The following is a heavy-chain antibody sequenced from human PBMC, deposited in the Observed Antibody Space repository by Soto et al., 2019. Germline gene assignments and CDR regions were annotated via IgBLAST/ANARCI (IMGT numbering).Heavy chain of an antibody. CDR3: ARVANRYYDVLTGSPDY. CDR1: GFTFSSYS. Sequence: EVQLVESGGGLVKPGGSLRLSCAASGFTFSSYSMNWVRQAPGKGLEWVSSIDSSSRYIYYADSVKGRFTISRDNAKNSLYPQMNSLRAEDTAVYYCARVANRYYDVLTGSPDYWGQGTLVTVSS. CDR2: IDSSSRYI. J-gene: IGHJ4*02. D-gene: IGHD3-9*01. V-gene: IGHV3-21*01.